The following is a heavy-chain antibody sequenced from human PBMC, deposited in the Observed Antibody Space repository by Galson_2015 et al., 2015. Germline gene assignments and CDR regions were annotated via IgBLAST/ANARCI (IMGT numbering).Heavy chain of an antibody. V-gene: IGHV3-23*01. CDR1: GFTFNTFA. D-gene: IGHD1-26*01. Sequence: SLRLSCAASGFTFNTFAMSWVRQAPGKGLEWVATVTRGGAGTYYTDSVKGRFTVSRDDSKNTVYLQMNSLRVADTALYFCAREGPNGLPSFDYWGQGTLVTVSS. CDR3: AREGPNGLPSFDY. J-gene: IGHJ4*02. CDR2: VTRGGAGT.